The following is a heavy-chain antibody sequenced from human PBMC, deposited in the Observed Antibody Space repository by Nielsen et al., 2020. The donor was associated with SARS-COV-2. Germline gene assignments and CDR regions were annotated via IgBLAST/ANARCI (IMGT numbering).Heavy chain of an antibody. Sequence: GESLKISCAASGFTFSSYWMSWVRQAPGKGLEWVANIKQDGGEKYYVDSVKGRFTISRDNAKNSLYLQMNSLRAEDTAVYYCARDSAGPYYYYYYGMDVWGQGTTVSVSS. J-gene: IGHJ6*02. D-gene: IGHD6-19*01. V-gene: IGHV3-7*03. CDR3: ARDSAGPYYYYYYGMDV. CDR1: GFTFSSYW. CDR2: IKQDGGEK.